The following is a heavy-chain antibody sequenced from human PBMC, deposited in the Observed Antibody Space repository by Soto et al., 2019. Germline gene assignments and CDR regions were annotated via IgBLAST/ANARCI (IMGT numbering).Heavy chain of an antibody. Sequence: QVQLVESGGGVVQPERSLRLSCAASGFTFSSYGMHWVRQAPGKGLEWVAVISYDGSNKYYADSVKGRFTISRDNSKNTLYLQMNSLRAEDTAVYYCAKGGIAVDDWGQGTLVTVSS. D-gene: IGHD6-19*01. CDR3: AKGGIAVDD. J-gene: IGHJ4*02. CDR2: ISYDGSNK. V-gene: IGHV3-30*18. CDR1: GFTFSSYG.